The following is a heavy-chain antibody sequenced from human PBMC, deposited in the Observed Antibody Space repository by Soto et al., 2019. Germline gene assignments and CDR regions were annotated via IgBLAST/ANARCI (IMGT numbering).Heavy chain of an antibody. CDR3: ALTTPGWGY. CDR2: ISWNSGSI. J-gene: IGHJ4*02. Sequence: EVQLVESGGGLVQPGRSLRLSCAASGFTFDDYAMHWVRQAPGKGLEWVSGISWNSGSIGYADSVKGRFTISRDNAKNSLYLQMNSLRAEDTALYYCALTTPGWGYWGQGTLVTVSS. CDR1: GFTFDDYA. D-gene: IGHD4-4*01. V-gene: IGHV3-9*01.